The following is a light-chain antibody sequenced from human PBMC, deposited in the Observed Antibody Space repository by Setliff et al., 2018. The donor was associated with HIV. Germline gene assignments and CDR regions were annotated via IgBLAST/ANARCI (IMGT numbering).Light chain of an antibody. CDR1: SANIGSDS. CDR3: ATWDASVDGFV. J-gene: IGLJ1*01. V-gene: IGLV1-44*01. Sequence: AAGAPGQRVTISCSGSSANIGSDSVNWYQQLPTTAPKVLIYKSDQRPSGVPDRFSGSKSGTSASLAISGLQSEDEADYYCATWDASVDGFVFGTGTKVTV. CDR2: KSD.